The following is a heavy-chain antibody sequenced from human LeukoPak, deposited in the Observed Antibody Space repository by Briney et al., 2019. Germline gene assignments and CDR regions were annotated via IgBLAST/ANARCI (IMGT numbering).Heavy chain of an antibody. CDR2: IYNSGNT. CDR1: GGSISTNY. CDR3: ARGTFDSSGYYLFDY. J-gene: IGHJ4*02. D-gene: IGHD3-22*01. V-gene: IGHV4-4*07. Sequence: SETLSLTCTVSGGSISTNYWSWLRQPAGKGLEWIGRIYNSGNTNYSPSLESRVTMSADTSKNHFSLKLSPVTAADTAVYYCARGTFDSSGYYLFDYWGQGTLVTVSS.